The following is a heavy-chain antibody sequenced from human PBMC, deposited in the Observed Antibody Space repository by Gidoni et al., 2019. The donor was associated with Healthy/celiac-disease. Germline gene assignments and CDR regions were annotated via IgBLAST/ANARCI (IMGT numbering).Heavy chain of an antibody. V-gene: IGHV3-11*01. D-gene: IGHD3-3*01. CDR3: ARDEYYDFWSGYQEDAFDI. J-gene: IGHJ3*02. CDR2: ISSSGSTI. CDR1: GFTFRDYY. Sequence: QVQLVESGGGLVKPGGSLRLSCAASGFTFRDYYMSWVRQAPGKGLGWVSYISSSGSTIYYADSVKGRFTISRDNAKNSLYLQMNSLRAEDTAVYYCARDEYYDFWSGYQEDAFDIWGQGTMVTVSS.